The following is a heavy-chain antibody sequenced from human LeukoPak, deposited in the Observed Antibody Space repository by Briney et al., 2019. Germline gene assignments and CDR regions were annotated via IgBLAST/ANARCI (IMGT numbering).Heavy chain of an antibody. CDR2: MNPNSGNT. V-gene: IGHV1-8*01. Sequence: ASVKVSCKASGYTFTSYDINWVRQATGHGLEWMGWMNPNSGNTGYAQKFQGRVTMTRNTSISTAYMELSSLRSEDTAVYYCARVSARGWYGDYWGQGTLVTVSS. CDR3: ARVSARGWYGDY. J-gene: IGHJ4*02. CDR1: GYTFTSYD. D-gene: IGHD6-19*01.